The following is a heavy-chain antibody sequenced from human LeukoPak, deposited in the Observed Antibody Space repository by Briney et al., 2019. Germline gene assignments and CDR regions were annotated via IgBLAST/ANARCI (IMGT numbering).Heavy chain of an antibody. D-gene: IGHD6-13*01. CDR2: ISSNGGST. V-gene: IGHV3-64*01. CDR3: ARDRVNLAAAGTYPHYYMDV. CDR1: GFTFSNYW. J-gene: IGHJ6*03. Sequence: PGGSLRLSCAASGFTFSNYWMHWVRQAPGKGLEYVSAISSNGGSTYYANSVKGRLTISRDNSKNTLYLQMGSLRAEDMAVYYCARDRVNLAAAGTYPHYYMDVWGKGTTVTVSS.